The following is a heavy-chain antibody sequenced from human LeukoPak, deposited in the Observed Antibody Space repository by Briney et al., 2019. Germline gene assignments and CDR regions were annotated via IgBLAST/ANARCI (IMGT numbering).Heavy chain of an antibody. CDR1: GGSFSGYY. D-gene: IGHD1-26*01. V-gene: IGHV4-34*01. J-gene: IGHJ3*02. CDR3: ARLIVGATRAFDI. Sequence: PSETLSLTCAVYGGSFSGYYCSWIRQPPGKGLEWIGEINHSGSTNYNPSLKSRVTISVDTSKNQFSLKLSSVTAADTAVYYCARLIVGATRAFDIWGQGTMVTVSS. CDR2: INHSGST.